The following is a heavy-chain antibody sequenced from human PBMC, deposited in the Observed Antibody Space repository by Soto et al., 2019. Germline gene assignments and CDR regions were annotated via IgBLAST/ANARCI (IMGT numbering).Heavy chain of an antibody. CDR3: AKDLRGYSGYDYIDYFDY. J-gene: IGHJ4*02. V-gene: IGHV3-23*01. CDR2: ISGSGGST. D-gene: IGHD5-12*01. CDR1: GFTFSSYA. Sequence: GGSLRLSCAASGFTFSSYAMSWVRQAPGKGLEWVSAISGSGGSTYYADSVKGRFTISRDNSKNTLYLQMNSLRAEDTAVYYCAKDLRGYSGYDYIDYFDYWGQGTLVTVSS.